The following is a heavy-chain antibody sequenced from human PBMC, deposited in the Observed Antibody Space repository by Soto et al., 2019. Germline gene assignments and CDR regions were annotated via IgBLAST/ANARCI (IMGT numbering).Heavy chain of an antibody. D-gene: IGHD1-1*01. J-gene: IGHJ4*02. V-gene: IGHV4-39*01. CDR1: CGSIRSSTYQ. Sequence: PSETLSLTCPVSCGSIRSSTYQWGWIRQPPGRGLEWIGSAYYSESTYYNPSLESRVTIPVDASTNQFSLRVNSVTAADTAVYYCARQRNWKVDDWGQGTLVTVSS. CDR3: ARQRNWKVDD. CDR2: AYYSEST.